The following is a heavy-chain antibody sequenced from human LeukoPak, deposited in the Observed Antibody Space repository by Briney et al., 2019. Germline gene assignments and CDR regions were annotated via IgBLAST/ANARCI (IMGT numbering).Heavy chain of an antibody. CDR2: TNPNSGGT. V-gene: IGHV1-2*02. CDR3: ARTPRGSTVEVVIDY. CDR1: GYTFTGYY. J-gene: IGHJ4*02. Sequence: ASVKVSCKASGYTFTGYYMHWVRQAPGQGLEWMGWTNPNSGGTNYAQKFQGRVTMTRDTSISTAYMELSRLRSDDTAVYYCARTPRGSTVEVVIDYWGQGTLVTVSS. D-gene: IGHD2-15*01.